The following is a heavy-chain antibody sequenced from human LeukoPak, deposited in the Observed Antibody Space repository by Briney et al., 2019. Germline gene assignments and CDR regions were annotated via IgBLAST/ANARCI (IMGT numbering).Heavy chain of an antibody. D-gene: IGHD6-19*01. CDR2: ISSSSSYI. CDR3: ARDSSVAGTRGGDY. V-gene: IGHV3-21*01. CDR1: GFTFSSYS. J-gene: IGHJ4*02. Sequence: GGSLRLSCASSGFTFSSYSMNWVRQAPGKGLDWVSSISSSSSYIYYADSVKGRFTISRDNAENSLYLQMNSLRAEDTAVYYCARDSSVAGTRGGDYWGQGTLVTVSS.